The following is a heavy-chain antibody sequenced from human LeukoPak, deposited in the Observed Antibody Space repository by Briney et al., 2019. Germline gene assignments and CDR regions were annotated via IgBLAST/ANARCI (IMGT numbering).Heavy chain of an antibody. CDR3: ARDNYSGSRYFDH. CDR2: IRQDGGEI. D-gene: IGHD1-26*01. Sequence: GGSLRLSCAASGFTFNNYWMSWVRQAPGKGLEWVANIRQDGGEIYYVDSVKGRFTISRDNAKNSLFLQMNSLRAEDTAIYYCARDNYSGSRYFDHWGQGTLVTVSS. CDR1: GFTFNNYW. V-gene: IGHV3-7*01. J-gene: IGHJ4*02.